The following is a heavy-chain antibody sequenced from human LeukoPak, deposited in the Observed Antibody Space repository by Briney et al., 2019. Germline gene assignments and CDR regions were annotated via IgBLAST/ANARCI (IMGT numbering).Heavy chain of an antibody. CDR2: ISGSSSDI. J-gene: IGHJ4*02. CDR3: VRGAPSAAD. V-gene: IGHV3-11*06. Sequence: GSLRLSCAASGFTFSDTYMSWIRQPPGKGLEWVSYISGSSSDIKYADSVKGRFTVSRDNAKNTLYVQMNSQRVEDSAVYYCVRGAPSAADWGQGTLVTVSS. CDR1: GFTFSDTY.